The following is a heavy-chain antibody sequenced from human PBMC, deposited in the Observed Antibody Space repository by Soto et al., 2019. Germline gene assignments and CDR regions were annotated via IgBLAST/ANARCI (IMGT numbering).Heavy chain of an antibody. CDR1: GFTVSSKY. CDR2: IYSGGST. Sequence: PVGSLSLPCASSGFTVSSKYMRWVRQAPGKGLEWVSVIYSGGSTYYADSVKGRFTISRDNSKNTLYLQMNSLRAEDTAVYYCARSGSYYLSYFDNWGPGTLVSVSS. D-gene: IGHD1-26*01. CDR3: ARSGSYYLSYFDN. J-gene: IGHJ4*02. V-gene: IGHV3-53*01.